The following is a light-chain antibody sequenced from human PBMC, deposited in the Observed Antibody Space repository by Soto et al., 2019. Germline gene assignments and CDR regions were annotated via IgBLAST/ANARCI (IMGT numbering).Light chain of an antibody. CDR3: QQLYSYAFT. J-gene: IGKJ5*01. CDR2: AAS. CDR1: QGISSY. Sequence: IQLTQSPSSLSASVGDRVTITCRASQGISSYLSWYLQKPGQAPRLLIYAASTLQNGVPSRFSGSGSVTDFTLPINSLQPEDFATYYCQQLYSYAFTLGQGTRLEVK. V-gene: IGKV1-9*01.